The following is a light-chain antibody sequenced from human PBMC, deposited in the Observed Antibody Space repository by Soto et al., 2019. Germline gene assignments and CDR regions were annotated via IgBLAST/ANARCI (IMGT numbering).Light chain of an antibody. V-gene: IGKV1-5*01. CDR2: DVS. J-gene: IGKJ2*01. CDR3: QQYDSYSYT. Sequence: DIPMTQSPSTLSASVGDRVTITCRASQSISSWLAWYQQKPGKAPKLLIYDVSSLESGVPSRFSGSGSGTEFTLTISSLQPDDFATYYCQQYDSYSYTFGQGTKLEMK. CDR1: QSISSW.